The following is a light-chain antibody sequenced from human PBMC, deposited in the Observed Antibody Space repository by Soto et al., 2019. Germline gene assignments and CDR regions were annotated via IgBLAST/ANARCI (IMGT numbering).Light chain of an antibody. V-gene: IGKV3-15*01. CDR3: QHYFNWPYT. CDR1: QSVTSN. CDR2: GES. J-gene: IGKJ5*01. Sequence: EIVLTQSPATLSLSPGERAPLSCRASQSVTSNLAWYQQKPGRAPRLLIYGESTRATGIPDRLSGSGSGTELNLTISKLQSEDFALYYCQHYFNWPYTFGQGTRLEIK.